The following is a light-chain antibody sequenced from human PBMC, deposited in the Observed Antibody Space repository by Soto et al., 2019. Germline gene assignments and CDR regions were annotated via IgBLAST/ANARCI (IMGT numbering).Light chain of an antibody. CDR3: QKYNSAPWT. CDR2: GAS. CDR1: QGNNNY. Sequence: DIQMTQSPSSQSASLGDRVTITCRASQGNNNYLAWYQQRPGKVPKLLISGASSLHSGVPSRFNGSGSGTDFTLTISSLQPEDVATYYCQKYNSAPWTFGQGTKIEIK. V-gene: IGKV1-27*01. J-gene: IGKJ1*01.